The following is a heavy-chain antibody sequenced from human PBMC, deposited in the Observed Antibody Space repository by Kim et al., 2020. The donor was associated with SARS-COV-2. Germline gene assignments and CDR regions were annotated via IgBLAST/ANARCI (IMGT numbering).Heavy chain of an antibody. J-gene: IGHJ6*02. CDR2: ISSSGSTI. CDR1: GFTFSSYE. D-gene: IGHD7-27*01. CDR3: ARVSPLWGSGGNYYYYGMDV. Sequence: GGSLRLSCAASGFTFSSYEMNWVRQAPGKGLEWVSYISSSGSTIYYADSVKGRFTISRDNAKNSLYLQMNSLRAEDTAVYYCARVSPLWGSGGNYYYYGMDVWGQGTTVTVSS. V-gene: IGHV3-48*03.